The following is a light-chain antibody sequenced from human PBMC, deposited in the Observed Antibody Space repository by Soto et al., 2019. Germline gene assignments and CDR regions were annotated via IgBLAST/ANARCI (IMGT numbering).Light chain of an antibody. CDR2: TAS. CDR3: QQSHSTPLT. CDR1: QSISNY. Sequence: DIQMTQSPSSLSASVGDRVTITCRASQSISNYLNWYQQKPGTAPKLLNYTASSLQSGVPSRFSGSGSGTDFTLTISSLQPEDFATYYCQQSHSTPLTFGGGTKVEIK. J-gene: IGKJ4*01. V-gene: IGKV1-39*01.